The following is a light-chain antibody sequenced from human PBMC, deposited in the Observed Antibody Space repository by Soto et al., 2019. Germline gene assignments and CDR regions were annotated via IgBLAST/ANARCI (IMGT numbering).Light chain of an antibody. CDR2: VDS. CDR3: HQSYSTPQT. Sequence: DIQMTQSPSSLYASVGDTVTISCRASKSVSGFLHWYQQKPGKAPKLMIYVDSSLPSGVPARFSGSGSGTDCTLTISGLEPEDFATYYCHQSYSTPQTFGQGPKVEVK. CDR1: KSVSGF. J-gene: IGKJ1*01. V-gene: IGKV1-39*01.